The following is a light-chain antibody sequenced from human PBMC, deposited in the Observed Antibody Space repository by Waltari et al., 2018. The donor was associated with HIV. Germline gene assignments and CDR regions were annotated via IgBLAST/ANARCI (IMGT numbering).Light chain of an antibody. CDR3: CSYAGGPFV. CDR1: HSDVGNYDF. J-gene: IGLJ1*01. CDR2: DVN. Sequence: QSALTQPASVSGSPGQSVNMSCTGSHSDVGNYDFVSWYQHTPGQAPHLILYDVNTRPSGVSLRFSGSKSGNTASLTISGLQAEDEANYYCCSYAGGPFVFGSGT. V-gene: IGLV2-23*02.